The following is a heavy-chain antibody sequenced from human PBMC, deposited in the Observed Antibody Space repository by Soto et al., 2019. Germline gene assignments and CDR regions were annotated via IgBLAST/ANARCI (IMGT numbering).Heavy chain of an antibody. CDR2: MSPDGSIT. D-gene: IGHD6-13*01. Sequence: PGGSLRLSCAAPGFIFNTYWMHWVRQAPGKGLVWVSRMSPDGSITDYADSVKGRFTISRDNAKNMVYLQMNSPRVEDTAVYYCARDGQHLVPIDYWGQGALVTVSS. CDR1: GFIFNTYW. J-gene: IGHJ4*02. CDR3: ARDGQHLVPIDY. V-gene: IGHV3-74*01.